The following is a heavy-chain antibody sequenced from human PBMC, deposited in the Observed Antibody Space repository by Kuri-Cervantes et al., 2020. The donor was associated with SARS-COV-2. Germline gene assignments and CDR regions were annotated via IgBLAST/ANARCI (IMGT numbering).Heavy chain of an antibody. J-gene: IGHJ6*02. CDR3: ARRPGDDFWSGYYRLYYYYSTDV. CDR2: IYYSGST. D-gene: IGHD3-3*01. Sequence: SETLSLTCTVSGGSISSSSYYWGWIRQPPGKGLEWIGSIYYSGSTYYNPSLKSRVTISVDTSKNQFSLKLSSVTAADTAVYYCARRPGDDFWSGYYRLYYYYSTDVWGQGTTVTVSS. V-gene: IGHV4-39*01. CDR1: GGSISSSSYY.